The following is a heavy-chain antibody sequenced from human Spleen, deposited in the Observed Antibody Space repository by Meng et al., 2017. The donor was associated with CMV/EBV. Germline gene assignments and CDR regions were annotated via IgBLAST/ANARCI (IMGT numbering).Heavy chain of an antibody. J-gene: IGHJ4*02. V-gene: IGHV4-61*01. CDR2: IYYSGST. Sequence: GSLRLSCTVSGGSVSSGSYYWSWLRQPPGKGLEWIGYIYYSGSTNYNPSLKSLVTISVDTSKNQFSLRLSSVTAADTAVYYCARESAGTFDYWGQGTLVTVSS. CDR1: GGSVSSGSYY. CDR3: ARESAGTFDY. D-gene: IGHD6-13*01.